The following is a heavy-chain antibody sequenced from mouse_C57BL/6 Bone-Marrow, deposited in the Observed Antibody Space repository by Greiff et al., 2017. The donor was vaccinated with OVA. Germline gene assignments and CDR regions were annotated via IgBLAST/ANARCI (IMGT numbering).Heavy chain of an antibody. J-gene: IGHJ1*03. CDR2: INPNYGTT. V-gene: IGHV1-39*01. CDR1: GYSFTDYN. Sequence: EVQLQQSGPELVKPGASVKISCKASGYSFTDYNMNWVKQSNGKSLEWIGVINPNYGTTSYNQKFKGKATLTVDQSSSTAYMQLNSLTSEDSAVYYCTTPYYSIWYFDVWGTGTTVTVSS. D-gene: IGHD2-5*01. CDR3: TTPYYSIWYFDV.